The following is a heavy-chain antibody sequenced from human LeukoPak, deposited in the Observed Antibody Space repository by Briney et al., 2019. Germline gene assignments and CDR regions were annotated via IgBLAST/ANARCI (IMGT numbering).Heavy chain of an antibody. J-gene: IGHJ4*02. D-gene: IGHD3-10*01. V-gene: IGHV1-18*01. CDR1: GYTFTSYG. CDR3: ARDPSLLWFGELRESYFDY. Sequence: ASVKVSCKASGYTFTSYGISWVRQAPGQGLEWMGWISAYNGNTNYAQKLQGRVTMTTDTSTSTACMELRSLRSDDTAVYYCARDPSLLWFGELRESYFDYWGQGTLVTVSS. CDR2: ISAYNGNT.